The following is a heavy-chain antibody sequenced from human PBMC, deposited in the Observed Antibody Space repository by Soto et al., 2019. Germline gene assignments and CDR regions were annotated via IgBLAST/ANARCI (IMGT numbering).Heavy chain of an antibody. Sequence: GPLILSCLGSGVTFTIYGMHWVRQAPGRGLEGLAFISFDGRNEYYADSEKGRFTISRDNAKNTLYLQMDSLRPEDTAVYYCAKSIAVAAGWFDPWGQGDLVTVSS. V-gene: IGHV3-30*18. CDR3: AKSIAVAAGWFDP. D-gene: IGHD6-19*01. CDR2: ISFDGRNE. CDR1: GVTFTIYG. J-gene: IGHJ5*02.